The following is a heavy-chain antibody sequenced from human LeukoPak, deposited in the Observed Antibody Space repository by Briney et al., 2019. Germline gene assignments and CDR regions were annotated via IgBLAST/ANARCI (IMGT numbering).Heavy chain of an antibody. Sequence: GGSLRLSCAASGFTVSSNYMSWVRQAPGKGLEWVSVIYSGGSTYYADSVKGRFTISRDNSKNTLYLQMNSLRAEDTAVYYCARAPGDYYFDYWGQGTLVTVSS. CDR2: IYSGGST. V-gene: IGHV3-53*01. J-gene: IGHJ4*02. CDR1: GFTVSSNY. CDR3: ARAPGDYYFDY. D-gene: IGHD7-27*01.